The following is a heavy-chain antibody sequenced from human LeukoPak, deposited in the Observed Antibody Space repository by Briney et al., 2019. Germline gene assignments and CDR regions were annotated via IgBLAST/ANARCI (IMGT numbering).Heavy chain of an antibody. J-gene: IGHJ5*02. CDR3: VKAVYYGSGSYPLFDP. CDR2: VSGNGGST. D-gene: IGHD3-10*01. Sequence: GGSLRLSCSASGFTFSRYAMYWVRQAPGKGLEYVSAVSGNGGSTYYADSVKGRFTISRDDSKNTLYLQMSSLRAEDTAVYYCVKAVYYGSGSYPLFDPWGQGTLVTVSS. V-gene: IGHV3-64D*06. CDR1: GFTFSRYA.